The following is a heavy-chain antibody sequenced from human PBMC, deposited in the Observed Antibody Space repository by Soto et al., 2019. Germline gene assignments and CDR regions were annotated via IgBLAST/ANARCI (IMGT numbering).Heavy chain of an antibody. CDR1: GFIFSSYA. Sequence: EVQVLESGGGLVQPGGSLRLSCAASGFIFSSYAMNWVRQAPGKGLEWVSGIGSTGVSTYYADSVKGRFTISRDNSKNMLYLHMDSRRAEDTAVYYCAKDPGVVAIHYFDYWGQGTLVTVSS. J-gene: IGHJ4*02. CDR2: IGSTGVST. CDR3: AKDPGVVAIHYFDY. D-gene: IGHD5-12*01. V-gene: IGHV3-23*01.